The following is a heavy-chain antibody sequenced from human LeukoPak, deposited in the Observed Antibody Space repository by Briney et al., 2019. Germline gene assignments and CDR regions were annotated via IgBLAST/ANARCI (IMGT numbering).Heavy chain of an antibody. CDR1: GGSFSGYY. CDR2: INHSGST. CDR3: ARGIPVEMATIGRFDP. J-gene: IGHJ5*02. V-gene: IGHV4-34*01. D-gene: IGHD5-24*01. Sequence: SETLSLTCAVYGGSFSGYYWSWIRQPPGKGLEWIGEINHSGSTNYNPSLKSRVTISVDTSKNQFSLKLSSVTAADTAAYYCARGIPVEMATIGRFDPWGQGTLVTVSS.